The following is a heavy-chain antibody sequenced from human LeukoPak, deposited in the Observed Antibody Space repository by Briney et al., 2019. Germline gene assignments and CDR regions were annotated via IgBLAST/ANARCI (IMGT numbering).Heavy chain of an antibody. D-gene: IGHD6-19*01. CDR1: GCTFSGYG. J-gene: IGHJ5*02. CDR3: AKFAGWWFDP. Sequence: PGRTLSLSCAASGCTFSGYGMHWVRQAPGKGLEWVGIISYDGSGKYYADSVKGRFTISRDNAKNSLYLQMSSLRVEDTALYYCAKFAGWWFDPWGQGTLVTVSS. V-gene: IGHV3-33*03. CDR2: ISYDGSGK.